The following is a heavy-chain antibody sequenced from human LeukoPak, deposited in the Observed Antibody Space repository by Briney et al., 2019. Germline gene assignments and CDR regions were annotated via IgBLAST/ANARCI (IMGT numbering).Heavy chain of an antibody. CDR1: GGSIDVVNYY. Sequence: SETLSLTCAVSGGSIDVVNYYWSWFRQPPGKGLEWIGYIYHSGSTYYNLSLKNRITISIDTSKNQFSLQLTSVTAADTAVYYCARDQVDYDIPDHFDYWGKGTLVAVSS. J-gene: IGHJ4*02. D-gene: IGHD3-22*01. CDR2: IYHSGST. V-gene: IGHV4-30-2*01. CDR3: ARDQVDYDIPDHFDY.